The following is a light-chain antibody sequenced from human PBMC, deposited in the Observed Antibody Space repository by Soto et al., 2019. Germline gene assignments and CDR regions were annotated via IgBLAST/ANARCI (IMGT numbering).Light chain of an antibody. J-gene: IGKJ1*01. CDR1: QSVSSN. CDR2: GAS. V-gene: IGKV3-15*01. CDR3: HQYNHWPRT. Sequence: ERVMTQSPATLSVSPGERATLSCRASQSVSSNLAWYQQKPGQAPRLLIYGASTRATGIPARFSGSGSGTEFTLTISSLQSEDFAVYFCHQYNHWPRTFGQGTKVDI.